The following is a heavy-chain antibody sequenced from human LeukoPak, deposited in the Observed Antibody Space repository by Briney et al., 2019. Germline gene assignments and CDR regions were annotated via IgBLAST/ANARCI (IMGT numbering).Heavy chain of an antibody. Sequence: SETLSLTCTVSGGSISSSSYYWGWIRQPPGKGLEWIGSIYYSGSTYYNPSLKSRVTISVDTSKNQFSLKLSSVTAADTAVYYCARVGQSISYYFDYWGQGTLVTVSS. CDR2: IYYSGST. V-gene: IGHV4-39*07. J-gene: IGHJ4*02. CDR3: ARVGQSISYYFDY. CDR1: GGSISSSSYY.